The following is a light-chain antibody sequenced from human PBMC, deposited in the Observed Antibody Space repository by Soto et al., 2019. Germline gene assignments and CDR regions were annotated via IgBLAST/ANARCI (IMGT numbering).Light chain of an antibody. Sequence: QSVLTQSSSASASLGSSVKLTCTLSSGHSSYIIAWHQQQPGKAPRYLMKLEGSGSYNKGSGVPDRFSGSSSGADRYLTISNLQSEDEADYYCAAWDGSLSDYVFGAGTKVTVL. CDR3: AAWDGSLSDYV. CDR1: SGHSSYI. CDR2: LEGSGSY. J-gene: IGLJ1*01. V-gene: IGLV4-60*03.